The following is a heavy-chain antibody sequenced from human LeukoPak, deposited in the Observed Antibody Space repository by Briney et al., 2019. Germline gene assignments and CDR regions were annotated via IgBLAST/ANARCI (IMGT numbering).Heavy chain of an antibody. CDR3: ARARPSMVRGVMYSWFDP. V-gene: IGHV1-2*02. CDR2: INPNSGGT. J-gene: IGHJ5*02. CDR1: GYTFTGNN. D-gene: IGHD3-10*01. Sequence: ASVKVSCKASGYTFTGNNMHWVRHAPGQGLEWVGWINPNSGGTNYAQKFQGRVTITRDTSISTAYMELSRLRSDDTAVYYCARARPSMVRGVMYSWFDPWGQGTLVTVSS.